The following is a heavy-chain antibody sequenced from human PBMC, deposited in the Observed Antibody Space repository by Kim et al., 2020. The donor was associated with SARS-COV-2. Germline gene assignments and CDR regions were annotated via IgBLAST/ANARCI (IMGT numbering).Heavy chain of an antibody. D-gene: IGHD3-10*01. CDR1: GYTFTSYA. V-gene: IGHV7-4-1*02. CDR3: ARDHDIDRGVRGWFDP. CDR2: INTNTGNP. J-gene: IGHJ5*02. Sequence: ASVKVSCKASGYTFTSYAMNWVRQAPGQGLEWMGWINTNTGNPTYAQGFTGRFVFSLDTSVSTAYLQISSLKAEDTAVYYCARDHDIDRGVRGWFDPWGQGTLVTVSS.